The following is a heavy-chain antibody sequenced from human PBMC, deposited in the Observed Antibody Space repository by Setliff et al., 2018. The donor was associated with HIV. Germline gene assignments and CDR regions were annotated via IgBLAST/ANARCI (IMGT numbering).Heavy chain of an antibody. Sequence: PGESLKISCAASGFTFSSFWMSWVRQAPGKGPEWVANINQVESEKYYVDSVKGRFTISRDNAKNSLYLQMNSLGVEDTAIYFCVRGKRYAYTSGGLDVWGQGTTVTVSS. D-gene: IGHD3-16*01. V-gene: IGHV3-7*01. CDR2: INQVESEK. J-gene: IGHJ6*02. CDR1: GFTFSSFW. CDR3: VRGKRYAYTSGGLDV.